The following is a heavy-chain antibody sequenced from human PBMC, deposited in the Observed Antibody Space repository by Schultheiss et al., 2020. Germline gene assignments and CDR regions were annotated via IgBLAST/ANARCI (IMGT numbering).Heavy chain of an antibody. V-gene: IGHV4-61*01. D-gene: IGHD6-6*01. Sequence: SETLSLTCTVSGGSVSSYNYYWSWIRQPPGKGLEWIGYIYYSGSTNYNPSLKSRVTISVDTSKNQFSLKLSSVTAADTAVYYCARILYSSSSGGWFDPWGQGTLVTVSS. CDR2: IYYSGST. CDR1: GGSVSSYNYY. CDR3: ARILYSSSSGGWFDP. J-gene: IGHJ5*02.